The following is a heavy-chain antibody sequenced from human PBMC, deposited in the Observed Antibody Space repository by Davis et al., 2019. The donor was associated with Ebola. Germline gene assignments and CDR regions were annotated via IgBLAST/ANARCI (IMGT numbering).Heavy chain of an antibody. CDR1: GFTFSSYS. D-gene: IGHD5-12*01. J-gene: IGHJ5*02. V-gene: IGHV3-48*02. CDR2: ISSSSSTI. CDR3: ARDLIGYSGYDYDNWFDP. Sequence: GESLKISCAASGFTFSSYSMNWVRQAPGKGLEWVSYISSSSSTIYYADSVKGRFTISRDNAKNPLYLQMNSLRDEDTAVYYCARDLIGYSGYDYDNWFDPWGQGTLVTVSS.